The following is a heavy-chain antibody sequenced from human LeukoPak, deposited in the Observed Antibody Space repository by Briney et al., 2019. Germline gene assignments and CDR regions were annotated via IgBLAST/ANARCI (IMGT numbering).Heavy chain of an antibody. CDR2: IYSGGST. J-gene: IGHJ4*02. CDR1: GFTFGSYA. CDR3: ARVAY. Sequence: GGSLRLSCAASGFTFGSYAMSWVRQAPGKGLEWVSVIYSGGSTYYADSVKGRFTISRDNSKNTLYLQMNSLRAEDTAVYYCARVAYWGQGTLVTVSS. V-gene: IGHV3-53*01.